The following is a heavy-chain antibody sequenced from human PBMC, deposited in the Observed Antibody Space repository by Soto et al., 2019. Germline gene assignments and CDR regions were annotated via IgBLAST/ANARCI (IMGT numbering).Heavy chain of an antibody. Sequence: GGSLRLSCAASGFTFSTYWMSWVRQAPGKGLEWVANIKQDGSEKYYVDSVKGRFTISRDNAKNSLYLQMNSLRAEDTAVYYCARGRGIAAAGTGVSEFDPWGQGTLVTVSS. CDR2: IKQDGSEK. J-gene: IGHJ5*02. CDR3: ARGRGIAAAGTGVSEFDP. CDR1: GFTFSTYW. D-gene: IGHD6-13*01. V-gene: IGHV3-7*01.